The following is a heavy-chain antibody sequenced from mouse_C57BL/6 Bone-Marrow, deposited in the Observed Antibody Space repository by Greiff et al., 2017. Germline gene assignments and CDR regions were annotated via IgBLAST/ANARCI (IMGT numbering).Heavy chain of an antibody. CDR1: GYTFTSYW. D-gene: IGHD1-1*01. J-gene: IGHJ2*01. V-gene: IGHV1-52*01. CDR2: IDPSDSET. CDR3: ARRGTTVEGDY. Sequence: QVQLQQPGAELVRPGSSVKLSCKASGYTFTSYWMHWVKQRPIQGLEWIGNIDPSDSETHYNQKFKDKATLTVDKSSSTAYMQLSSLTSEDSAVYYCARRGTTVEGDYWGQGATLTVSS.